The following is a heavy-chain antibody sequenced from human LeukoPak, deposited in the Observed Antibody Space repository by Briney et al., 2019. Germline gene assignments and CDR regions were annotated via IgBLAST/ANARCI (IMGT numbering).Heavy chain of an antibody. Sequence: GGSLRLSCAASGFTFSSYWMSWVRQAPGKGLEWVANIKQDGSEKYYVDSVKGRFTISRDNAKNSLYLQMNSLRAEDTAVYYCAREVVVVTARGSFDYWGQGTLVTVSS. J-gene: IGHJ4*02. CDR2: IKQDGSEK. D-gene: IGHD2-21*02. V-gene: IGHV3-7*01. CDR3: AREVVVVTARGSFDY. CDR1: GFTFSSYW.